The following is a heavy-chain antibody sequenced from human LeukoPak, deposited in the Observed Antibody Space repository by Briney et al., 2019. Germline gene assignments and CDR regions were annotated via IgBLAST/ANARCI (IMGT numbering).Heavy chain of an antibody. CDR2: IYYSGST. CDR3: ARHPSWADYYDSRIPI. V-gene: IGHV4-59*08. Sequence: SETLSLTCTVSGGSISSYYWSWIRQPPGKGLEWIGYIYYSGSTNYNPSLKSRVTISVDTSKNQFSLKLSSVTAADTAVYYCARHPSWADYYDSRIPIWGQGTMVTVSS. CDR1: GGSISSYY. D-gene: IGHD3-22*01. J-gene: IGHJ3*02.